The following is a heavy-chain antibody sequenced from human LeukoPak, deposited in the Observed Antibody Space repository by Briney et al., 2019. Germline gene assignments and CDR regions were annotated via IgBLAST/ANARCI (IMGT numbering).Heavy chain of an antibody. CDR1: GGSFSGYY. J-gene: IGHJ2*01. CDR3: ARDSPGGTAYYGPAWYFDL. Sequence: KASETLSLTCAVYGGSFSGYYWSWIRQPPGKGLEWIGEINHSGSTNYNPSLKSRVTISVDTSKNQFSLKLTSVTAADTAVYYCARDSPGGTAYYGPAWYFDLWGRGTLVTVSS. V-gene: IGHV4-34*01. CDR2: INHSGST. D-gene: IGHD3/OR15-3a*01.